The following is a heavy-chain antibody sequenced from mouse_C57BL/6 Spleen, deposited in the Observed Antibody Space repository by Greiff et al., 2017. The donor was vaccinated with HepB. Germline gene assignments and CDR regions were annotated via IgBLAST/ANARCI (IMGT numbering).Heavy chain of an antibody. CDR3: ARDGWLLPYFDY. CDR2: ISYDGSN. V-gene: IGHV3-6*01. D-gene: IGHD2-3*01. J-gene: IGHJ2*01. CDR1: GYSITSGYY. Sequence: VQLKESGPGLVKPSQSLSLTCSVTGYSITSGYYWNWIRQFPGNKLEWMGYISYDGSNNYNPSLKNRISITRDTSKNQFFLKLNSVTTEDTATYYCARDGWLLPYFDYWGQGTTLTVSS.